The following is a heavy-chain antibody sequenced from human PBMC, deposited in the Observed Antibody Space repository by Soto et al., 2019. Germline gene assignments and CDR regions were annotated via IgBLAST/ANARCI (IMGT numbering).Heavy chain of an antibody. CDR2: MNPNSGTT. V-gene: IGHV1-8*02. Sequence: QVQLVQSGAEVKKPGASVKVSCKASGYTFTSYDMNWVRQATGQGLEWMGWMNPNSGTTGYAQKFEGRAPMTGNSSLSTDYMELSSLRSEPTAMYYCASKSAAVGNDYWGQGTLVTVSS. J-gene: IGHJ4*02. CDR1: GYTFTSYD. D-gene: IGHD2-2*01. CDR3: ASKSAAVGNDY.